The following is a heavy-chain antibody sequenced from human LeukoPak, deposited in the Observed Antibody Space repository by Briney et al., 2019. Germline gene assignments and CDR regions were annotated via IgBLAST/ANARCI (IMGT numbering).Heavy chain of an antibody. J-gene: IGHJ4*02. CDR1: GFTFSSNA. V-gene: IGHV3-23*01. D-gene: IGHD7-27*01. CDR3: AKTPKTGSFDY. Sequence: GGSLRLSCAASGFTFSSNAMTWVRQAPGKGLEWVSTISDIGGNTYYADSVKGRFTISRDNSRNTLYLQMNSLRVEDTAVYFCAKTPKTGSFDYWGQGTLVTVSS. CDR2: ISDIGGNT.